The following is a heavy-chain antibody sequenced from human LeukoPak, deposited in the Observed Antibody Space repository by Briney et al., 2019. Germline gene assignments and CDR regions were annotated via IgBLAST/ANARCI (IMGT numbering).Heavy chain of an antibody. J-gene: IGHJ3*02. D-gene: IGHD3-10*02. CDR2: IKKDGSEK. CDR3: ASILWLYYYGRGGAFDI. V-gene: IGHV3-7*01. CDR1: GFTFSDFW. Sequence: GGSLRPSCAASGFTFSDFWMSWVRQAPGKGLEWVANIKKDGSEKYYVDSVEGRFTISRDNAKNSLYLQMSSLRAEDTAVYYCASILWLYYYGRGGAFDIWGQGTMVTVSS.